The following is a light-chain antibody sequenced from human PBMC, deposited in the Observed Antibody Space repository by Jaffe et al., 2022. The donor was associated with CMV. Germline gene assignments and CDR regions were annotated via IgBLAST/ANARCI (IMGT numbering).Light chain of an antibody. CDR3: SSYTSSSAGV. Sequence: QSALTQPASVSGSPGQSITISCTGTSSDVGGYNYVSWFQQHPGKVPKLMIYDVSYRPSGVSNRFSGSKAGNTASLTISGLQAEDEAYYYCSSYTSSSAGVFGGGTKLTVL. CDR1: SSDVGGYNY. J-gene: IGLJ3*02. CDR2: DVS. V-gene: IGLV2-14*03.